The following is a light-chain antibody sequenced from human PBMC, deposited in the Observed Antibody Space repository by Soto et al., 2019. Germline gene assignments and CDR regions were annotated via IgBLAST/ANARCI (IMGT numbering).Light chain of an antibody. J-gene: IGKJ1*01. V-gene: IGKV3-15*01. CDR3: HHYTNSPPWT. CDR1: QSVSTN. Sequence: EIVMTQSPATLSGSPGERATLSCRASQSVSTNLAWYQQKPGQAPRLLIYGASTRATGIPARFSGSGSGTEFTLTLTSLQSDDFALYYCHHYTNSPPWTFGQGTQV. CDR2: GAS.